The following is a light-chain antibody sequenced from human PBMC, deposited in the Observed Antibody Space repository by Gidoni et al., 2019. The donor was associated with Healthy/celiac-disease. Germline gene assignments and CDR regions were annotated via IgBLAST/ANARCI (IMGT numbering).Light chain of an antibody. CDR1: NIGSKS. J-gene: IGLJ2*01. Sequence: SYVLTQPPSVSVAPGKTARITCGGNNIGSKSVHWYQQKPGQPPVLVIYYDSDRPSGIPARFSGSNSGNTATLTISRVEAGDEADYYCQVWDSSSDHVIFGGGTKLTVL. CDR2: YDS. CDR3: QVWDSSSDHVI. V-gene: IGLV3-21*04.